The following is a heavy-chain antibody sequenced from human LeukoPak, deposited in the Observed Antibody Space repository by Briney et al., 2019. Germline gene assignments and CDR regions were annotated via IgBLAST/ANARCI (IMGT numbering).Heavy chain of an antibody. CDR1: GYTFTGYY. CDR3: ARGHVWGSYRNLGYYMDV. D-gene: IGHD3-16*02. Sequence: ASVKVSCKASGYTFTGYYMHWVRQAPGQGLEWMGWINPNSGGTNYAQKFQGRVTMTRDTSISTAYMELSRLRSDDTAVYYCARGHVWGSYRNLGYYMDVWGKGTTVTISS. CDR2: INPNSGGT. J-gene: IGHJ6*03. V-gene: IGHV1-2*02.